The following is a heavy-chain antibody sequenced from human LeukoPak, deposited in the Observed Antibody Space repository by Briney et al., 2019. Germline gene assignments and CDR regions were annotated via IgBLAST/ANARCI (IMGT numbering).Heavy chain of an antibody. V-gene: IGHV3-30*18. J-gene: IGHJ4*02. CDR1: GFTFSSYG. Sequence: PGGSLRLSCAASGFTFSSYGMHWVRQAPGKGLEWVAVISYDGSNKYYADSVKGRFTISRDNSKNTLYLQMNSLRAEDTAVYYCAKGPRGYLDYWGQGTLVTVSS. D-gene: IGHD3-22*01. CDR2: ISYDGSNK. CDR3: AKGPRGYLDY.